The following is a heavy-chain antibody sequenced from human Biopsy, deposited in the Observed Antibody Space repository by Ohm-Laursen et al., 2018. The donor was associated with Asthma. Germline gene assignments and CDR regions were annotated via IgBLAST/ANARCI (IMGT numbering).Heavy chain of an antibody. CDR3: ARHWNWGSFLDY. CDR2: ISYTGNT. J-gene: IGHJ4*02. V-gene: IGHV4-39*01. Sequence: LRLSCAASGFSFSDYYMTWMRQPPGKGLEWIGSISYTGNTDIPSLRSRVTLSVDTSKNNFSLKLTSVTAADTAVFFCARHWNWGSFLDYWGQGMLVTVS. CDR1: GFSFSDYY. D-gene: IGHD7-27*01.